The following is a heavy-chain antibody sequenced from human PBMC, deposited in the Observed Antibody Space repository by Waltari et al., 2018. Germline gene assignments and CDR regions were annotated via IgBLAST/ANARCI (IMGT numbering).Heavy chain of an antibody. CDR1: GFTFSTYA. CDR3: AREIPPVLFDY. J-gene: IGHJ4*02. D-gene: IGHD3-16*01. Sequence: EVQLLESGGGLVQPGGSLRLSCAASGFTFSTYAMSWVRQAPGKGLEWVSVITGSGGNTYYADSVKGRFTISRDNSKNTLYLQMNSLRAEDTAVYYCAREIPPVLFDYWGQGTLVTVSS. CDR2: ITGSGGNT. V-gene: IGHV3-23*01.